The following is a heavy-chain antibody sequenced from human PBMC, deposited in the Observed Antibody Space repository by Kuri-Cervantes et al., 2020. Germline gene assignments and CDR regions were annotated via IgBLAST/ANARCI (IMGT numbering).Heavy chain of an antibody. Sequence: GESLKISCAASGFTFSDYYMSWIRQAPGKGLEWVSYISSSGSTIYYADSVKGRFTISRDNAKNSLYLQMNSLRAEDTVVYYCARGRWELLYYGMDVWGQGTTVTVSS. V-gene: IGHV3-11*04. CDR2: ISSSGSTI. J-gene: IGHJ6*02. D-gene: IGHD1-26*01. CDR1: GFTFSDYY. CDR3: ARGRWELLYYGMDV.